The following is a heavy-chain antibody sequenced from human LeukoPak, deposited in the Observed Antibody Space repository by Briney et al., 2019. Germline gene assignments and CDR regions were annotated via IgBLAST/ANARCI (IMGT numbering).Heavy chain of an antibody. CDR1: GFTFSDYY. CDR2: ISSSGSTI. CDR3: AREGGDDFWSGYYPLFDY. V-gene: IGHV3-11*04. J-gene: IGHJ4*02. D-gene: IGHD3-3*01. Sequence: GGSLRLSCAASGFTFSDYYMSWIRQAPEKGLEWVSYISSSGSTIYYADSVKGRFTISRDNAKNSLYLQMNSLRAEDTAVYYCAREGGDDFWSGYYPLFDYWGQGTLVTVSS.